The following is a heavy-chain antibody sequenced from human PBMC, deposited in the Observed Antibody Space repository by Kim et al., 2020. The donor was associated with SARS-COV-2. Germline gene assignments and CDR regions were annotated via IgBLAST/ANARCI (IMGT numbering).Heavy chain of an antibody. Sequence: GGSLRLSCEDSGLTLSSYAMSWVRQAPGEGLEWVSSISVSGDSTYYADSVKGRFTISRDNSKNTLYLQMNSLGAEDTAVYYCAKASIVVVPLVLGRRRTQQNWFDPWGQGTLVTVSS. J-gene: IGHJ5*02. CDR2: ISVSGDST. V-gene: IGHV3-23*01. CDR1: GLTLSSYA. D-gene: IGHD2-2*01. CDR3: AKASIVVVPLVLGRRRTQQNWFDP.